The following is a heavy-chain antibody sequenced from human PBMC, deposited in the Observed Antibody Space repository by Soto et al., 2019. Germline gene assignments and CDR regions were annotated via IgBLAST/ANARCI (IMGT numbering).Heavy chain of an antibody. D-gene: IGHD4-17*01. CDR1: GFTFSSYA. J-gene: IGHJ5*02. V-gene: IGHV3-30-3*01. CDR3: ARDKHVTTVTTLNWFDP. Sequence: GGSLRLSCAASGFTFSSYAMHWVRQAPGKGLEWVAVISYDGSNKYYADSVKGRFTISRDNSKNTLYLQMNSLRAEDTAVYYCARDKHVTTVTTLNWFDPWGQGTLVTVSS. CDR2: ISYDGSNK.